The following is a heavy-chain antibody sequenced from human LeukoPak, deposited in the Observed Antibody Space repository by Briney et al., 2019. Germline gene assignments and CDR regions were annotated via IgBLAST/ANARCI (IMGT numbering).Heavy chain of an antibody. V-gene: IGHV1-69*11. J-gene: IGHJ5*02. D-gene: IGHD6-13*01. CDR3: ARAQQNTNWFDP. CDR1: RGTFSSYA. CDR2: IIPILCTA. Sequence: ASVKVSCKPSRGTFSSYAISWVRQAPGQGREWMGRIIPILCTANYPQKLQGRVTITTDESTSTAYMELSSLRSEDTAVYYCARAQQNTNWFDPWGQGTLVTVSS.